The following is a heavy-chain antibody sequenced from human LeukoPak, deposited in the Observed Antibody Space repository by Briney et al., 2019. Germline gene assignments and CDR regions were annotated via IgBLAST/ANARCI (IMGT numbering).Heavy chain of an antibody. D-gene: IGHD6-19*01. CDR3: ARDLLRYSSGLYGYYFDY. J-gene: IGHJ4*02. CDR2: IIPIFGTA. CDR1: GGTFSSYA. Sequence: SVKVSCKASGGTFSSYAISWVRQAPGQGLEWMGGIIPIFGTANYAQKFQGRVTISADESTSTAYMELSSLRSEDTAVYYCARDLLRYSSGLYGYYFDYWGQGTLVTVS. V-gene: IGHV1-69*13.